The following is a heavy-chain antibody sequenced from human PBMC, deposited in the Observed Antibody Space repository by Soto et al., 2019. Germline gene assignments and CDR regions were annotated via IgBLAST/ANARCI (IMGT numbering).Heavy chain of an antibody. CDR2: IYHSGST. CDR3: ARASVFTMIVVADSWFDP. D-gene: IGHD3-22*01. Sequence: SETLSLTCAVSGGSISSSNWWSWVRQPPGKGLEWIGEIYHSGSTNYNPSLKSRVTISVDKSKNQFSLKLSSVTAADTAVYYCARASVFTMIVVADSWFDPWGQGTLVTVSS. CDR1: GGSISSSNW. V-gene: IGHV4-4*02. J-gene: IGHJ5*02.